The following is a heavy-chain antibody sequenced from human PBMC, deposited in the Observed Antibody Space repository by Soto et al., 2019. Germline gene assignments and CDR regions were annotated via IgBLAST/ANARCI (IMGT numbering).Heavy chain of an antibody. J-gene: IGHJ6*02. V-gene: IGHV3-21*01. CDR2: ISSSSSYI. CDR3: ARDFGAARTYYGMDV. CDR1: GFTFSSYS. Sequence: RRLSCAASGFTFSSYSMNWVRQAPGKGLEWVSSISSSSSYIYYADSVKGRFTISKDNAKNSLYLQMNSLRAEDTAVYYCARDFGAARTYYGMDVWGQGTTVTVSS. D-gene: IGHD6-6*01.